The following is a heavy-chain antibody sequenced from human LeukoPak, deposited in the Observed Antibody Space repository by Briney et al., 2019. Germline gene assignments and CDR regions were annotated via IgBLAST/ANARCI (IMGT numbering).Heavy chain of an antibody. Sequence: GASVKVSCKASGYTFTGYYMHWVRQAPGQGLEWMGWINPNSGGTNYAQKFQGRVTMTRDTSISTAYMELSRLRSDDTAVYYCARDLGYCSGGSCYSGAFDIWGQGTMVTVSS. CDR1: GYTFTGYY. V-gene: IGHV1-2*02. J-gene: IGHJ3*02. CDR3: ARDLGYCSGGSCYSGAFDI. CDR2: INPNSGGT. D-gene: IGHD2-15*01.